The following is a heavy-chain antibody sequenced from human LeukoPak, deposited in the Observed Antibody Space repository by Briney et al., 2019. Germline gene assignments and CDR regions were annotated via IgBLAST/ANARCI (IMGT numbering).Heavy chain of an antibody. CDR3: ARGIGCSRSGGSCYSAGFDY. D-gene: IGHD2-15*01. Sequence: PSETLSLTCTVSGGSISSYYWSWIRQPPGKGLEWIGYIYYSGSTNYNPSLKSRVTISVDTSKNQFSLKLSSVTAADTAVYYCARGIGCSRSGGSCYSAGFDYWGQGTLVTVSS. CDR2: IYYSGST. CDR1: GGSISSYY. J-gene: IGHJ4*02. V-gene: IGHV4-59*01.